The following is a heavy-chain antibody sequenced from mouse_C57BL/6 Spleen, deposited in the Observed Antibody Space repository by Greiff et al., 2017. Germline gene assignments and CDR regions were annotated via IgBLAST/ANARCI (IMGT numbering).Heavy chain of an antibody. CDR1: GYTFTSYW. J-gene: IGHJ4*01. D-gene: IGHD1-1*01. V-gene: IGHV1-72*01. Sequence: QVQLQQPGAELVKPGASVKLSCKASGYTFTSYWMHWVKQRPGRGLEWIGRIDPNSGGTKYNEQFKSKATLTVDKPSSTAYMQLSSLTSEDSAVYYCARAAYYYGSSLYAMDYWGQGTSVTVSS. CDR2: IDPNSGGT. CDR3: ARAAYYYGSSLYAMDY.